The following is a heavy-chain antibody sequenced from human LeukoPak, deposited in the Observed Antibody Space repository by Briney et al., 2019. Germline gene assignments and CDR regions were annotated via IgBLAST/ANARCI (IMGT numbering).Heavy chain of an antibody. V-gene: IGHV4-59*08. Sequence: SETLSLTCTVSGGSISSYYWSWIRQPPGKGLEWIGYIYYSGSTNYNPSLKSRVTISVDTSRNQFSLKLSSVTAADTAVYYCARHTAMLPAAFDYWGQGTLVTVSS. D-gene: IGHD5-18*01. CDR3: ARHTAMLPAAFDY. J-gene: IGHJ4*02. CDR1: GGSISSYY. CDR2: IYYSGST.